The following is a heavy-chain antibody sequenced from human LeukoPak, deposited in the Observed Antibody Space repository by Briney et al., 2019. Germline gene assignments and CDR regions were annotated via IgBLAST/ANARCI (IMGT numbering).Heavy chain of an antibody. CDR1: EFTFNDYG. Sequence: RPGGSLRLSCAASEFTFNDYGMSWVRQAPGKGLEWVSTISGRGRSTYYADSVKGRFTVSRDNSKNTLYLQMNSLRAEDTAVYYCAKDITHPGYYYYYMDVWGKGTTVTVSS. V-gene: IGHV3-23*01. CDR2: ISGRGRST. CDR3: AKDITHPGYYYYYMDV. J-gene: IGHJ6*03.